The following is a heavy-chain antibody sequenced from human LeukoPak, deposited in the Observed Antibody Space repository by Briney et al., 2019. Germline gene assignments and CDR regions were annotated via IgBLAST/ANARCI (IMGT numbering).Heavy chain of an antibody. V-gene: IGHV3-21*01. CDR1: GFTFSSYS. CDR2: ISSSSSYI. J-gene: IGHJ4*02. Sequence: GGALRLSCAASGFTFSSYSMNWVRQAPGKGLEWVSSISSSSSYIYYADSVKGRFTISRDNAKNSLYLQMNSLRAEDTAVYYCARGPRAYSSSPDFDYWGQGTLLTVSS. D-gene: IGHD6-6*01. CDR3: ARGPRAYSSSPDFDY.